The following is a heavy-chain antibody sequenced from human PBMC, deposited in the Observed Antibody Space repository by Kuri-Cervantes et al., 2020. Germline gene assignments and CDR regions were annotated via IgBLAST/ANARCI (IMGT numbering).Heavy chain of an antibody. V-gene: IGHV3-30-3*01. CDR1: GFTFSSYT. CDR2: ISYDGSNQ. J-gene: IGHJ5*02. CDR3: ARDLAVTGAPNWFDP. D-gene: IGHD6-19*01. Sequence: GESLKISCSASGFTFSSYTMHWVRQAPGKGLEWVAVISYDGSNQYYADSVKGRFTISRDNSKNTLYLQMNSLRAEDTAVYYCARDLAVTGAPNWFDPWGQGTLVTVSS.